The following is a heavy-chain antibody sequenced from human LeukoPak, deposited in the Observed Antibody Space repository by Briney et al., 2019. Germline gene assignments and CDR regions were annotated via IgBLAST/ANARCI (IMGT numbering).Heavy chain of an antibody. CDR1: GGFISRYY. CDR3: ARDSRGAFDI. V-gene: IGHV4-59*01. J-gene: IGHJ3*02. CDR2: IYYIGSP. Sequence: PSETLSLTCTVSGGFISRYYWSWIRQPPGKGLEWIGYIYYIGSPNNHPSLKSRVTISETTSKNQFFLKLTSVTAADQAGYYCARDSRGAFDIWGQGTMVTVSS.